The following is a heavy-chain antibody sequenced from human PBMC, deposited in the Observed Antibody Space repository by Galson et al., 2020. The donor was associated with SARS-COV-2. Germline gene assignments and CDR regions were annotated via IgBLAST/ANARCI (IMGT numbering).Heavy chain of an antibody. CDR2: IRGDGSET. CDR3: TREGWQGGY. J-gene: IGHJ4*02. V-gene: IGHV3-7*01. D-gene: IGHD2-15*01. Sequence: RQAPGKGLEWVANIRGDGSETNYVDSVKGRFSISRDNDVNSLYLQMNSLRVEDTATYYCTREGWQGGYWGQGTRVTVSS.